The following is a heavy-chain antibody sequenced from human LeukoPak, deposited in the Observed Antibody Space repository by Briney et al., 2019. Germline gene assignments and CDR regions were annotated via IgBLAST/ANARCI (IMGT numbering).Heavy chain of an antibody. CDR1: GGSISSGDYY. D-gene: IGHD1-26*01. J-gene: IGHJ4*02. V-gene: IGHV4-30-4*08. CDR2: IYCSGST. CDR3: TRGGELMNF. Sequence: SETLSLTCTVSGGSISSGDYYWSWIRQPPGKGLEWIGYIYCSGSTYYNPSLKSRVTISVDTSKNQFSLKLSSVTAADTAVYYCTRGGELMNFWGQGTLVTVSS.